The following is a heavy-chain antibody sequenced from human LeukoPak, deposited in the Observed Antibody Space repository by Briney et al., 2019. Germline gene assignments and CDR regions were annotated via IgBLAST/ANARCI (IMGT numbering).Heavy chain of an antibody. CDR2: MNPNSGNT. J-gene: IGHJ4*02. D-gene: IGHD3-22*01. CDR1: GYTFTSYD. CDR3: AVYYYDSSGYLDY. V-gene: IGHV1-8*03. Sequence: VASVKVSCKASGYTFTSYDINWVRQATGQGLEWMGWMNPNSGNTGYAQKFQGRVTITRNTSISTAYMELSSLRSEDTAVYYCAVYYYDSSGYLDYWGQGTLVTVSS.